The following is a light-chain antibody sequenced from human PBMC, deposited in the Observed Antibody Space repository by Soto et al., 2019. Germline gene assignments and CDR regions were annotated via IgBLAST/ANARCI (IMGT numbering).Light chain of an antibody. CDR3: VAWDDSLNGYVV. V-gene: IGLV1-44*01. J-gene: IGLJ2*01. CDR2: SNN. CDR1: SSNIGSNT. Sequence: QSVLTQPPSASGTPGQRVTISCSGSSSNIGSNTVNWYQQLPGTAPKLVIYSNNQRPSGVPDRFSGSKSGTSASLAISGLQSEDEADYYCVAWDDSLNGYVVFGGVTKL.